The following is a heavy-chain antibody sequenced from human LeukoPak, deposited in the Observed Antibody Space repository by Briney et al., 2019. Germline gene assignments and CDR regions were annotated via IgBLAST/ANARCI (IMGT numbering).Heavy chain of an antibody. D-gene: IGHD1-20*01. CDR2: IYHSGST. CDR1: GGSISSGSYY. Sequence: NTSETLSLTCTVSGGSISSGSYYWGWIRQPPGKGLEWIGSIYHSGSTYYNPSLKSRVTISVDTSKNQFSLKLSSVTAADTAVYYCARHFNPVTGPHGGWGQGTLVTVSS. CDR3: ARHFNPVTGPHGG. V-gene: IGHV4-39*01. J-gene: IGHJ4*02.